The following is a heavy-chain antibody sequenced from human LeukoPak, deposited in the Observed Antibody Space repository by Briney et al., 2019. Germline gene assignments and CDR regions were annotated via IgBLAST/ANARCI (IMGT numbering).Heavy chain of an antibody. V-gene: IGHV3-48*01. CDR3: ARGGPTVVTLDAFDI. D-gene: IGHD4-23*01. CDR1: GFTFSSYS. CDR2: ISSSSSAI. J-gene: IGHJ3*02. Sequence: GGSLRLSYAASGFTFSSYSMNWVRQAPGKGLEWVSYISSSSSAIYYADSVKGRFTISRDNAKNSLYLQMNSLRAEDTAVYYCARGGPTVVTLDAFDIWGQGTMVTVSS.